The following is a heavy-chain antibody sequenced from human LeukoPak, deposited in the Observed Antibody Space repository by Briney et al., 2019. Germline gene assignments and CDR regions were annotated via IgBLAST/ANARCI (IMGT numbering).Heavy chain of an antibody. V-gene: IGHV3-7*05. J-gene: IGHJ4*02. CDR2: IKRDGSGK. Sequence: PGGSLRLSCAASGFTFSSYWMARVRQAPGKGLEWLANIKRDGSGKYYVDSVKGRFTISRDNAKNSLYLQMNSLRAEDTAVYYCARAGYNSGYDYWGQGTLVTVSS. CDR1: GFTFSSYW. CDR3: ARAGYNSGYDY. D-gene: IGHD6-19*01.